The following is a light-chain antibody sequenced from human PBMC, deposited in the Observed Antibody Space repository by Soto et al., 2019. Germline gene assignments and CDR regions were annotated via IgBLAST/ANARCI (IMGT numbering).Light chain of an antibody. V-gene: IGLV2-14*01. CDR3: SSYMSSSTFVV. Sequence: QSVLTQPASVSGSPGQSITISCTGTSRDVGGYNYVSWHQQHPGKAPKVIITEVSNRPSGVSNRFSGSKSGNTASLTISGLQAEDEADYYCSSYMSSSTFVVFGGGTKLTV. CDR2: EVS. J-gene: IGLJ2*01. CDR1: SRDVGGYNY.